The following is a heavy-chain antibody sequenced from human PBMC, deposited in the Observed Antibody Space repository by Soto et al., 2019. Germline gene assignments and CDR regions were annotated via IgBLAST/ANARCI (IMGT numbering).Heavy chain of an antibody. J-gene: IGHJ4*02. CDR1: GGSISSYY. CDR3: ARRYGSAIDY. Sequence: SETLSLTCTVSGGSISSYYWSWIRQPPGKGLEWIGYIYYSGSTNYDPSLKSRVTISVDTSKNQFSLKLSSVTAADTAVYYCARRYGSAIDYWGQGTLVTVSS. D-gene: IGHD1-26*01. V-gene: IGHV4-59*08. CDR2: IYYSGST.